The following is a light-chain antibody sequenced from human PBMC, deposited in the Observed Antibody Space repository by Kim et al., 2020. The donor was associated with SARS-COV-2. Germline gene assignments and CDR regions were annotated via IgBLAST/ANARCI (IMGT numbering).Light chain of an antibody. CDR2: DAS. V-gene: IGKV1-33*01. CDR1: QDISNY. Sequence: DIQMTQSPSSLSASVGDRVTITCQASQDISNYSNWYQQKPGKAPKLLIYDASNLETGVPSRFSGSGSGTDFTFTISSLQPEDIATYYCQQYDNLLTFGGGTKLEI. CDR3: QQYDNLLT. J-gene: IGKJ4*01.